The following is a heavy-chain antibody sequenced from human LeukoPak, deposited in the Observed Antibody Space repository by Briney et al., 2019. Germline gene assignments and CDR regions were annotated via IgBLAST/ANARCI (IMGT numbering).Heavy chain of an antibody. Sequence: GESLKISCKGSGYSFTSYWIGWVRQMPGKGLEWMGIIYPGDSDTRYSPSFQGQVTISADKSISTAYLQWSSLKASDTAMYYCARLRNVPAAILGFELWGQGTLVTVSS. J-gene: IGHJ5*02. CDR1: GYSFTSYW. CDR3: ARLRNVPAAILGFEL. CDR2: IYPGDSDT. D-gene: IGHD2-2*02. V-gene: IGHV5-51*01.